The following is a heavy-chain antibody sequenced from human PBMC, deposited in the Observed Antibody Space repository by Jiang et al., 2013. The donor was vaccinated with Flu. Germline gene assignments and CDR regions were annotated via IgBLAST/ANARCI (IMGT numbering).Heavy chain of an antibody. D-gene: IGHD5-12*01. Sequence: GPGLVKPSETLSLTCTVSGGSISSSSYYWGWIRQPPGKGLEWIGSIYYSGSTYYNPSLKSRVTISVDTSKNQFSLKLSSVTAADTAVYYCASLTSRRYVGHYWGQGTLVTVSS. CDR1: GGSISSSSYY. CDR2: IYYSGST. V-gene: IGHV4-39*01. J-gene: IGHJ4*02. CDR3: ASLTSRRYVGHY.